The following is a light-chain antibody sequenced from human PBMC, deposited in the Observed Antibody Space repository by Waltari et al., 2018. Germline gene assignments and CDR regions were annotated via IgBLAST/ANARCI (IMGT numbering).Light chain of an antibody. CDR2: DAS. CDR1: QSVNSY. J-gene: IGKJ4*01. Sequence: VLTQSPATLSLSPGARATLSCRASQSVNSYLAWYKQKPGQAPRLLIYDASNRATGIPARFSGSGSGTDFTLTISSLEPEDFAVYYCQQRKYWPPLTFGGGTKVEIK. CDR3: QQRKYWPPLT. V-gene: IGKV3-11*01.